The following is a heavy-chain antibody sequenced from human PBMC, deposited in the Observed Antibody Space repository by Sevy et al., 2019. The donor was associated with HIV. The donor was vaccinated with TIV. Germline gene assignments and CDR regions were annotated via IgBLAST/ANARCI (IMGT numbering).Heavy chain of an antibody. V-gene: IGHV3-23*01. D-gene: IGHD3-22*01. CDR2: ISGSGETT. CDR1: GFTFSNFA. J-gene: IGHJ3*02. Sequence: GGSLRLSCAASGFTFSNFAMNWVRQAPGKGLEWVSAISGSGETTYYADSVKGRFTISRDNSKNTLYLQMNSLRAEDTAVYYCARDQAYYDSSGYSDAFDIWGQGTMVTVSS. CDR3: ARDQAYYDSSGYSDAFDI.